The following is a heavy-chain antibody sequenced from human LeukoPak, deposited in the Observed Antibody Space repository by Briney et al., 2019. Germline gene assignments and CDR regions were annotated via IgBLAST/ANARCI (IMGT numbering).Heavy chain of an antibody. V-gene: IGHV3-49*03. J-gene: IGHJ4*02. D-gene: IGHD3-22*01. CDR1: GFTFGDYA. CDR3: ARDQRYYDSSGYIDY. CDR2: IRSKAYGGTT. Sequence: PGRSLRLSCTASGFTFGDYAMSWFRQAPGKGLEWVGFIRSKAYGGTTEYAASVKGRFTISRDDSKSIAYLQMNSLRAEDTAVYYCARDQRYYDSSGYIDYWGQGTLVTVSS.